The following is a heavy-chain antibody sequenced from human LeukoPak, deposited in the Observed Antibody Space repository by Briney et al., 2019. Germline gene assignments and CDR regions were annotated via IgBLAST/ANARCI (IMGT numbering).Heavy chain of an antibody. J-gene: IGHJ3*02. CDR2: ISYGGSNK. Sequence: GGSLRLSCAASGFTFSSYGMHWVRQAPGKGLEWVAVISYGGSNKYYADSVKGRFTISRDNSKNTLYLQMNSLRAEDTAVYYCASLCGYSAFDIWGQGTMVTVSS. CDR1: GFTFSSYG. D-gene: IGHD5-12*01. CDR3: ASLCGYSAFDI. V-gene: IGHV3-30*03.